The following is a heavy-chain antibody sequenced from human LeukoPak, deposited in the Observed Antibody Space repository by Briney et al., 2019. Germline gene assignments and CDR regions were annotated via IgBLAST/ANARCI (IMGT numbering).Heavy chain of an antibody. J-gene: IGHJ4*02. D-gene: IGHD1-26*01. CDR2: IKEDGSEK. V-gene: IGHV3-7*01. CDR3: YCGTYSGFDN. CDR1: AFTFSSYR. Sequence: GGSLRLSCAASAFTFSSYRMNWIRQAPGKGLEWVATIKEDGSEKYYVDSVKGRFTISRDNAKNSLYLQMNSLRAEDTAVYYCYCGTYSGFDNWGQGTQVTVSS.